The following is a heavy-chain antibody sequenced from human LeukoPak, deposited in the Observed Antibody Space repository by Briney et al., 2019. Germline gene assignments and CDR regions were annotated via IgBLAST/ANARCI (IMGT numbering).Heavy chain of an antibody. D-gene: IGHD7-27*01. CDR2: IKSKTDGGTT. CDR3: TTAGEWYYYYMDV. J-gene: IGHJ6*03. V-gene: IGHV3-15*01. Sequence: GGSLRLSCAASGFTFSNAWMSWVRQAPGKGLEWVGRIKSKTDGGTTDYAAPVKGRFTISRDDSKNTLYLQMNSLKTEDTAVYYCTTAGEWYYYYMDVWGKGTTVTVSS. CDR1: GFTFSNAW.